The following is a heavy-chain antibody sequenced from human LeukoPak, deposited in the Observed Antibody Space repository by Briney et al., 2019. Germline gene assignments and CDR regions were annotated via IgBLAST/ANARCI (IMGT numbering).Heavy chain of an antibody. V-gene: IGHV4-4*07. Sequence: SETLSLTCTVSGDSVSGDYWSWIRQPTGKGLEWIGRVYTSGSTSFNPSLKSRVTMSVDTSKNQFSLKLSSVTAADTAVYYCARMGSYNGNFDYWGQGTLVTVSS. CDR1: GDSVSGDY. CDR2: VYTSGST. CDR3: ARMGSYNGNFDY. J-gene: IGHJ4*02. D-gene: IGHD1-26*01.